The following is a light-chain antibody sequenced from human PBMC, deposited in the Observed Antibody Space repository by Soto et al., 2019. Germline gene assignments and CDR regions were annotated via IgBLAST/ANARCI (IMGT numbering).Light chain of an antibody. J-gene: IGKJ5*01. Sequence: EIVLTQSPATLSLSPGETATLSCRASQSVDSKYLAWYQQKPGQAPSLLIYAASTRATGIPDRFSGAGSGTDFTLIINTLQAEDVAVYYCQQHYINPITFGQGTRLEIK. CDR2: AAS. V-gene: IGKV3D-7*01. CDR3: QQHYINPIT. CDR1: QSVDSKY.